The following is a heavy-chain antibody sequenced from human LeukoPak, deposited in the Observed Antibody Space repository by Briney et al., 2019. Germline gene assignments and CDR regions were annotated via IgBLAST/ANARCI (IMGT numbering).Heavy chain of an antibody. J-gene: IGHJ4*02. CDR1: GGSISSSSYY. V-gene: IGHV4-39*01. CDR3: ARRPRYCAGDCIDY. Sequence: SETLSLTCTVSGGSISSSSYYWGWIRRPPGKGLEWIGSIYYSGSTYYNPSLKSRVTISVDTSKNQFSLKLSSVTAADTAVYYCARRPRYCAGDCIDYWGQGTLVTVSS. CDR2: IYYSGST. D-gene: IGHD2-21*02.